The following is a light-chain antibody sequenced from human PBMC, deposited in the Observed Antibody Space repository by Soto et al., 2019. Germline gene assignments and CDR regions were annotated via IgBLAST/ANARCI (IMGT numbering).Light chain of an antibody. J-gene: IGLJ1*01. Sequence: QSVLTQPASVSGSPGQSITISCTGTRSDVGSYNLVSWYQQHPGEAPKLMIYEVTKRPSGVSYRFSGSKSGNTASLTISGLQADDEADYECCSYAGSSTYVCGTVTKVTVL. V-gene: IGLV2-23*02. CDR2: EVT. CDR3: CSYAGSSTYV. CDR1: RSDVGSYNL.